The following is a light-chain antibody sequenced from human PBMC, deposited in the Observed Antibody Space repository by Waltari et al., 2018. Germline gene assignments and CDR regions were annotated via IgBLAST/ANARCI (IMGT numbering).Light chain of an antibody. CDR3: VLHLGNGILM. CDR1: SGSVSTRHY. Sequence: QTVVTQESSFSVSPGETVTLTCGLSSGSVSTRHYPSWYQQTPGQPPRTLISSTNSRSSGVPDRFSGSILGKKAALIIAGAQADDESDYYCVLHLGNGILMFGGGTRLTVL. J-gene: IGLJ3*02. V-gene: IGLV8-61*01. CDR2: STN.